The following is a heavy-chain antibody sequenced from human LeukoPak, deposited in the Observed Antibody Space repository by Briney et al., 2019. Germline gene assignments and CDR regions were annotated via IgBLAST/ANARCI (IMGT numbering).Heavy chain of an antibody. Sequence: SETLSLTSALYGGSFSVYYWSCIRQPPGNGLEWIVEINHSGSTNYNPSLKSRVTTSVHTTKKHFSLILNSMPGADTAVYYCARGGFTSTLNNWGPGTLVTVSS. D-gene: IGHD2/OR15-2a*01. J-gene: IGHJ4*02. CDR2: INHSGST. CDR1: GGSFSVYY. V-gene: IGHV4-34*01. CDR3: ARGGFTSTLNN.